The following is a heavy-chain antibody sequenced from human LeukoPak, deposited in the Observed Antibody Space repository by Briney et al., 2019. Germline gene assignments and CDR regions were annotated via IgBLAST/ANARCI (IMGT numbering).Heavy chain of an antibody. CDR1: GGSFSGYY. V-gene: IGHV4-34*01. J-gene: IGHJ4*02. CDR3: ARAHPTFDY. CDR2: INHSGST. Sequence: SETLSLTCPVYGGSFSGYYWSWIRQPPGKGLEWIGEINHSGSTNYNPSLKSRVTISVDTSKNQFSLKLSSVTAADTAVYYCARAHPTFDYWGQGTLVTVSS.